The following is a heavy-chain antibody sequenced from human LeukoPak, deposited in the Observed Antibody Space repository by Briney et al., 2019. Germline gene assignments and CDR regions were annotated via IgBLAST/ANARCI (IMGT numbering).Heavy chain of an antibody. J-gene: IGHJ6*02. Sequence: ASVKVSFKASVYTFTGYYMHWVRQAPGQGLEWMGWINPNSGGTNYAQRFQGRVTMTRDTSISTAYMELSRLRSDDTAVYYCARGPIDFRSSWYSNILYRYYYYGMDVWGQGTTVTVSS. V-gene: IGHV1-2*02. CDR2: INPNSGGT. D-gene: IGHD6-13*01. CDR3: ARGPIDFRSSWYSNILYRYYYYGMDV. CDR1: VYTFTGYY.